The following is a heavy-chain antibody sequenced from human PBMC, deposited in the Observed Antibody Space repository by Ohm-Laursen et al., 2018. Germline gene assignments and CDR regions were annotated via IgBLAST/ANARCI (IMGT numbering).Heavy chain of an antibody. V-gene: IGHV1-69*04. CDR3: AKGDRFDP. D-gene: IGHD3-16*01. J-gene: IGHJ5*02. CDR1: APTFSSSA. Sequence: SVKAPCKPSAPTFSSSATSWVRPAPGHGLEWMGRIIPILGIATYAQKFQGRVTITADKSTSTAYMELSSLRSEDTAVYYCAKGDRFDPWGQGTLVTVSS. CDR2: IIPILGIA.